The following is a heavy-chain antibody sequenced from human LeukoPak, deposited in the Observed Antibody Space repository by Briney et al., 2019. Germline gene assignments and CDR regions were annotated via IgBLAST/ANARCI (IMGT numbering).Heavy chain of an antibody. V-gene: IGHV3-48*03. CDR3: ARDDGGRHTSSLDY. J-gene: IGHJ4*02. CDR1: GFTFSTYE. Sequence: PGGSLRLSCAASGFTFSTYEMHWVRQAPGKGLEWVSYMSTTGDIIYYADSVKGRFTISRDNAKNSLYLQMYSLRAEDTAVYYCARDDGGRHTSSLDYWGQGTLVAVSS. D-gene: IGHD6-6*01. CDR2: MSTTGDII.